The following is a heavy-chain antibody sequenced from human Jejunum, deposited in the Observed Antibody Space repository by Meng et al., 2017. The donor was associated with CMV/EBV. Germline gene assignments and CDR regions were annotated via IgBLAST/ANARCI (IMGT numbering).Heavy chain of an antibody. D-gene: IGHD2-2*01. CDR2: TYYNGRS. CDR3: ARTQDCTSTSCYTGFDP. CDR1: SSSGDYY. Sequence: SSSGDYYWSLIRQPPGKGLEWIGFTYYNGRSYYHPSLKSRVTMSVDTSKNQFSLRLSAVTAADTAVYYCARTQDCTSTSCYTGFDPWGQGTLVTVSS. V-gene: IGHV4-30-4*08. J-gene: IGHJ5*02.